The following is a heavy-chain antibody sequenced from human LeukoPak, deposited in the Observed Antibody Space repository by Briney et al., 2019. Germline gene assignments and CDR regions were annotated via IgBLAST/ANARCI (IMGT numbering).Heavy chain of an antibody. V-gene: IGHV3-30*18. Sequence: SGGSLRLSCAASGSTFSSYGMHWVRQAPGKGLEWVAVISYDGSNKYYADSVKGRFTISRDNSKNTLYLQMNSLRAEDTAVYYCAKDPHRSTYYDFWSGYFLNPVDYWGQGTLVTVSS. CDR2: ISYDGSNK. D-gene: IGHD3-3*01. CDR1: GSTFSSYG. J-gene: IGHJ4*02. CDR3: AKDPHRSTYYDFWSGYFLNPVDY.